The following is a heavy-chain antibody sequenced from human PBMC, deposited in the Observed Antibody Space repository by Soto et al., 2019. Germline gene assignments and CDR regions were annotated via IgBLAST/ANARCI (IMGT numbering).Heavy chain of an antibody. V-gene: IGHV6-1*01. CDR3: AKLTGSGGK. Sequence: SQTLSLTCAISGDSVSSNSATWDWIRQSPSRGLEWLGRTYYRPKWSNDYALSVKSRITITPDTSKNQFSLQLSSVTPEDTAVYYCAKLTGSGGKWGQGTLVTVSS. CDR1: GDSVSSNSAT. CDR2: TYYRPKWSN. J-gene: IGHJ4*02. D-gene: IGHD3-9*01.